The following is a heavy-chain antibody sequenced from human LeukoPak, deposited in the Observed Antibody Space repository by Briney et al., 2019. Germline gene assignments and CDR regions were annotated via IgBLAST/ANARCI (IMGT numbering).Heavy chain of an antibody. Sequence: PSETLSLTCAVYGGSFSGYYWSWIRQPPGKGLEWIGEINHSGSTNYNPSLKSRVTISVDTSKNQFSLKLSSVTAADTAVYYCARGRGYSYGPRWFDPWGQGTLVTVSS. V-gene: IGHV4-34*01. J-gene: IGHJ5*02. CDR3: ARGRGYSYGPRWFDP. CDR2: INHSGST. D-gene: IGHD5-18*01. CDR1: GGSFSGYY.